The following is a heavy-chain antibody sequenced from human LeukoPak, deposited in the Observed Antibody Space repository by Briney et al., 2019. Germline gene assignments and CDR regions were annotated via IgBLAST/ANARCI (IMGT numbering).Heavy chain of an antibody. CDR2: IDHSGRT. D-gene: IGHD6-13*01. CDR3: ARKSIVTAGRKPYGV. CDR1: GGSFSGYY. V-gene: IGHV4-34*01. Sequence: SETLSLTCAVYGGSFSGYYWSWIRQPPGKGLEWIGEIDHSGRTNSNASLKSRVTISVDMSKNQFSLRLSSVTAADTAVYYCARKSIVTAGRKPYGVWDQGTLVTVSP. J-gene: IGHJ4*02.